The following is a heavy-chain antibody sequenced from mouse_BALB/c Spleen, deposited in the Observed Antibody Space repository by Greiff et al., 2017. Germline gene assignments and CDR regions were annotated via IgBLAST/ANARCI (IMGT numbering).Heavy chain of an antibody. CDR1: GFTFSDYY. CDR2: ISDGGSYT. CDR3: ARDHDYDSYWYFDV. D-gene: IGHD2-4*01. J-gene: IGHJ1*01. V-gene: IGHV5-4*02. Sequence: EVMLVESGGGLVKPGGSLKLSCAASGFTFSDYYMYWVRQTPEKRLEWVATISDGGSYTYYPDSVKGRFTISRDNAKNNLYLQMSSLKSEDTAMYYCARDHDYDSYWYFDVWGAGTTVTVSS.